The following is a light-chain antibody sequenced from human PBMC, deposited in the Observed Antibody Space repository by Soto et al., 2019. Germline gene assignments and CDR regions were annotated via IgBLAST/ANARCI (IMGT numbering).Light chain of an antibody. J-gene: IGLJ2*01. CDR3: AAWDDSLNGPV. Sequence: QSALTQPPSASGTPGQRVTISCSGSNSNIGSSSVNWYRHLPGTAPKLLVFSDDQRPSGVPDRFSGSKSGPSASLAIIGLQSEDEADYYGAAWDDSLNGPVFGGGTKVTVL. V-gene: IGLV1-44*01. CDR2: SDD. CDR1: NSNIGSSS.